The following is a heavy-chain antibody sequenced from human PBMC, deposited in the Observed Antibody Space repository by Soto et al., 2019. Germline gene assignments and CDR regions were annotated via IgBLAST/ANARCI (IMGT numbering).Heavy chain of an antibody. CDR2: IWHDGSNE. CDR1: GFPFNNYA. V-gene: IGHV3-33*01. CDR3: ARDDVSMVITFLDY. J-gene: IGHJ4*02. D-gene: IGHD3-16*01. Sequence: PGGSLRLSCAASGFPFNNYAMHWVRQAPGKGLEWVAVIWHDGSNEHYADSVKGRFRIARDNSNNTLYLQMNSLRGEDTALYYCARDDVSMVITFLDYWGLGTLLTVSS.